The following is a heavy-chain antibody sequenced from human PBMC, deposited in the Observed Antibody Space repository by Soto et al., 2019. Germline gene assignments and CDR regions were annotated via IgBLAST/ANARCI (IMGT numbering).Heavy chain of an antibody. CDR1: GFSLTTSGVG. CDR3: AHRLLCTVFGLVTTTAIYFDF. V-gene: IGHV2-5*02. J-gene: IGHJ4*02. Sequence: QITLKESGPTVVKPTEPLTLTCTFSGFSLTTSGVGVGWVRQSPGKAPEWLALIYWDDDKRYSTSLKSRLTITKDTSKNLVVPTMANVDPADEATYYCAHRLLCTVFGLVTTTAIYFDFWGQGTPVVVSS. CDR2: IYWDDDK. D-gene: IGHD3-3*01.